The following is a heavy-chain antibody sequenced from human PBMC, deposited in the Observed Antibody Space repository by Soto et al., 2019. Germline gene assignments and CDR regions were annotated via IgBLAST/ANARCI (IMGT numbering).Heavy chain of an antibody. CDR2: IHSDGSAT. CDR1: GFTFSGYW. J-gene: IGHJ4*02. CDR3: ARGGSGNFDS. Sequence: VQLVESGGGLVQPGGSLRLSCAASGFTFSGYWMHWVRQAPGKGLVWVSRIHSDGSATTYADSVKGRFTISRDNTKNTVYLQMNSLGAEDTAVYFCARGGSGNFDSWGRGTLVAVSS. V-gene: IGHV3-74*03. D-gene: IGHD6-25*01.